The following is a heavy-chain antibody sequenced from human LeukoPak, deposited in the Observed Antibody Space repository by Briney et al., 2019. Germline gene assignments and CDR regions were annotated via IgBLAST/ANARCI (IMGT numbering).Heavy chain of an antibody. CDR2: IYYSGST. D-gene: IGHD4-17*01. V-gene: IGHV4-59*12. CDR1: GGSSSSYY. J-gene: IGHJ4*02. Sequence: SETLSLTCTVSGGSSSSYYWSWIRQPPGKGLEWIGYIYYSGSTNYNPSLKSRVTISLDTSKNQFSLKLSSVTAADTAVYYCARAGAYGDYPFDYWGQGTLVTVSS. CDR3: ARAGAYGDYPFDY.